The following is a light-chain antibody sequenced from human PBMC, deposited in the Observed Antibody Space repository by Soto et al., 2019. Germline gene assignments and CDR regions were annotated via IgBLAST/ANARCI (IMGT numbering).Light chain of an antibody. CDR1: QRISNW. CDR2: AAS. CDR3: QQTNTFPRT. Sequence: DIQMTQSPSSVSASVGDRVTITCRASQRISNWLAWYQEKPGKAPELLIYAASNLESGVPSRFSGSGPGTDFTLTINSLQPEDFATYYCQQTNTFPRTFGQGTKVDIK. J-gene: IGKJ1*01. V-gene: IGKV1D-12*01.